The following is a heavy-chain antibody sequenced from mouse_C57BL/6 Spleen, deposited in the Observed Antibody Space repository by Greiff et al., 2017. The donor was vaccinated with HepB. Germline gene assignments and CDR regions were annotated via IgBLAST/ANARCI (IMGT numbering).Heavy chain of an antibody. D-gene: IGHD1-1*01. CDR3: ARSGESDYYGSSDFDY. J-gene: IGHJ2*01. Sequence: VQLQQPGAELVRPGSSVKLSCKASGYTFTSYWMHWVKQRPIQGLEWIGNIDPSDSETHYNQKFKDKATLTVDKSSSTAYMQLSSLTSEDSAVYYCARSGESDYYGSSDFDYWGQGTTLTVSS. CDR1: GYTFTSYW. V-gene: IGHV1-52*01. CDR2: IDPSDSET.